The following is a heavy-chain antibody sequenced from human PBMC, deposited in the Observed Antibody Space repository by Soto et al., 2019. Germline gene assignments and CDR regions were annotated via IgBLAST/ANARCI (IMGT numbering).Heavy chain of an antibody. CDR1: GYTFTAYF. D-gene: IGHD2-8*01. J-gene: IGHJ4*02. CDR3: ARGSSHGACYY. V-gene: IGHV1-2*07. CDR2: INPNNGDT. Sequence: QVHLVQSGAEVKKPGASVKVSCKASGYTFTAYFLHWFLQATGQGPEWVGWINPNNGDTNYADNFQGRVTMTRDTSIETAYMELCRLEADDTTVYSCARGSSHGACYYWGQRTLVTVSS.